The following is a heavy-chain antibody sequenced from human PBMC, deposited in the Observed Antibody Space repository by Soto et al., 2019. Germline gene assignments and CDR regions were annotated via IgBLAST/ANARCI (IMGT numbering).Heavy chain of an antibody. CDR3: ARDGGGYNANLDY. J-gene: IGHJ4*02. D-gene: IGHD5-12*01. Sequence: QVPLQESGPGLVKPSETLSLTCTVSGGSISSYYWNWIRQPPGKGLEWIGYVYNSGGTDYNPSLKSRVTISVDTSENQFSLKLSSVTVADTAVYYCARDGGGYNANLDYWGQGTLVTVSS. CDR2: VYNSGGT. CDR1: GGSISSYY. V-gene: IGHV4-59*01.